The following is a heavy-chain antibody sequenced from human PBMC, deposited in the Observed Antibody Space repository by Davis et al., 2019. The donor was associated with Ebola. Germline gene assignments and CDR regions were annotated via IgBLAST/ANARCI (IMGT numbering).Heavy chain of an antibody. CDR2: GHGGNGNT. Sequence: ASVKVSCKASGFTLTNYAIHWVRQAPGQRLEWMGWGHGGNGNTKYSQRFQGRVTITTDTSASTVYLDLTSLRSDDTAVFYCARASFGYNSGWYADYWGPGSLVTVSS. CDR3: ARASFGYNSGWYADY. D-gene: IGHD6-19*01. V-gene: IGHV1-3*01. J-gene: IGHJ4*02. CDR1: GFTLTNYA.